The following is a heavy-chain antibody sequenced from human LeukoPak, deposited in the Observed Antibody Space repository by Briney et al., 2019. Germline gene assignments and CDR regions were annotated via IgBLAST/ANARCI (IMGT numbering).Heavy chain of an antibody. CDR3: AKELGGYDAFDI. V-gene: IGHV3-30*18. J-gene: IGHJ3*02. CDR2: LSNGAKTN. CDR1: GFTFSAYG. Sequence: GGSLRLSCAASGFTFSAYGMHWVRQAPGKGLEWVAALSNGAKTNAYADAVKGRFTISRDNSRNTLFVQMNSLRPEGTAVYYCAKELGGYDAFDIWGQGTMVTVSS. D-gene: IGHD3-22*01.